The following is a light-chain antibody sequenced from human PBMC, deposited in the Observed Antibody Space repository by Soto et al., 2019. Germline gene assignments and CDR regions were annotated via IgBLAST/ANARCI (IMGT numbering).Light chain of an antibody. V-gene: IGKV3-15*01. CDR2: CAS. CDR1: QSVSNN. Sequence: EIVMTQSPATLSVSPGERATLSCRASQSVSNNFAWYQQKPGQAPRLLIYCASTRATGIPARFIGSGSGTEVTLTISSMQSEDFAVYYCQQYNNWPPWTFGQGTKVEIK. J-gene: IGKJ1*01. CDR3: QQYNNWPPWT.